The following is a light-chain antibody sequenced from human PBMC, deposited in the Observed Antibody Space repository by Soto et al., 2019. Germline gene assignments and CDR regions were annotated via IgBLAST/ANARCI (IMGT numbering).Light chain of an antibody. CDR3: TSFSSSTSLYV. CDR2: QVT. J-gene: IGLJ1*01. V-gene: IGLV2-14*01. CDR1: TRDIAGYNY. Sequence: QSALTQPASVSGSLGQSITISCTGTTRDIAGYNYISWYQQLPGKAPKLMIYQVTIRPSGISNRFSGSKSGNMASLTISGLQAEDEADYYCTSFSSSTSLYVFGTGTKV.